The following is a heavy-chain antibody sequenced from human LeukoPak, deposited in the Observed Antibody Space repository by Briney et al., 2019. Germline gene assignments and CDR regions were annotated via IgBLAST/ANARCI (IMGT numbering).Heavy chain of an antibody. D-gene: IGHD5-18*01. V-gene: IGHV4-31*03. Sequence: SETLSLTCTVSGGSISSGGYYWRWIRQHPGKGLEWIGYIYYSGSTYYNPSLKSRVTISVDTSKNQFSLKLSSVTAADTAVYYCAKAPRILQLWLRIWFDPWGQGTLVTVSS. CDR3: AKAPRILQLWLRIWFDP. CDR1: GGSISSGGYY. J-gene: IGHJ5*02. CDR2: IYYSGST.